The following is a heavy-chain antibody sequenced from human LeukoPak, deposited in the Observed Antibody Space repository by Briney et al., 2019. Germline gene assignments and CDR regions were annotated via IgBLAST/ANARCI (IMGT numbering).Heavy chain of an antibody. Sequence: SGTLSLTCAVSGGSISSSNWWSWVRQPPGKGLEWIGEIYHSGSTNYNTSLKSRVTVSVDKSKNQFSLKLSSVTAADTAVYYCARRAEWELPVGFDYWGQGTLVTVSS. D-gene: IGHD1-26*01. J-gene: IGHJ4*02. CDR1: GGSISSSNW. CDR2: IYHSGST. CDR3: ARRAEWELPVGFDY. V-gene: IGHV4-4*02.